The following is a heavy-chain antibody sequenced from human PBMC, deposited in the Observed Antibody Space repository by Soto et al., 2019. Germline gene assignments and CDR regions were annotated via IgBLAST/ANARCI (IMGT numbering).Heavy chain of an antibody. CDR3: AIDYLYAFEI. CDR2: IDGRSGSI. CDR1: GFSFSSYS. J-gene: IGHJ3*02. D-gene: IGHD1-26*01. V-gene: IGHV3-48*01. Sequence: EVQLVESGGGLVQPGGSLRLSCAASGFSFSSYSINWVRQAPGKGLEWVSYIDGRSGSIYYADSVRGRFTISGDIAKNSLYLQMNSLRAEDTAVYYCAIDYLYAFEIWGQGTMVTVSS.